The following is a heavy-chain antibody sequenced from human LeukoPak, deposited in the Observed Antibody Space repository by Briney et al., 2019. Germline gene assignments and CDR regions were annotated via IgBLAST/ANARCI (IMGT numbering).Heavy chain of an antibody. CDR3: AKDRRYCSSTSCYEGYYYYGMDV. D-gene: IGHD2-2*01. V-gene: IGHV3-30*18. CDR1: GVTFSSYG. J-gene: IGHJ6*02. Sequence: PGRSLRLSCAASGVTFSSYGTHWGRQTPPKGLGWVAGISYDGSNKYYADSVKGRLTNSRDNSKNTLYLQMNNLRAEDTAVYYCAKDRRYCSSTSCYEGYYYYGMDVWGQGTRVTVSS. CDR2: ISYDGSNK.